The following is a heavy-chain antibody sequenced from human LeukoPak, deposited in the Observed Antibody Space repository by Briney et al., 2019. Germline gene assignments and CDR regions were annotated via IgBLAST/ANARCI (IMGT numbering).Heavy chain of an antibody. CDR3: AKDMSGGLPSYWYFDL. CDR2: ISSSGSTI. CDR1: GFTFSDYY. D-gene: IGHD6-19*01. J-gene: IGHJ2*01. Sequence: PGGSLRLSCAASGFTFSDYYMTWIRQAPGKGLEWVSYISSSGSTIYYADSVKGRFTMSRDNAKNSLYLQMNSLRAEDTALYYCAKDMSGGLPSYWYFDLWGRGTLVTVSS. V-gene: IGHV3-11*01.